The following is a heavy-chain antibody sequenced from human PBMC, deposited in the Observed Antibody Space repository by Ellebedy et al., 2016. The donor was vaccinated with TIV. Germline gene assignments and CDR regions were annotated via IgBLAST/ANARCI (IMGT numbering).Heavy chain of an antibody. CDR3: ASRTYYYGSGSYAFDI. Sequence: SVKVSXXASGYTFTSYYMHWVRQAPGQGLEWMGGIIPIFGTANYAQKFQGRVTITADESTSTAYMELSSLRSEDTAVYYCASRTYYYGSGSYAFDIWGQGTMVTVSS. D-gene: IGHD3-10*01. CDR1: GYTFTSYY. J-gene: IGHJ3*02. V-gene: IGHV1-69*13. CDR2: IIPIFGTA.